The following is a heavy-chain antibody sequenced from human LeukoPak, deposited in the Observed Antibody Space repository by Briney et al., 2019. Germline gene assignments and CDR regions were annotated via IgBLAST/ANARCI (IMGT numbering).Heavy chain of an antibody. CDR1: GFTFNNAW. J-gene: IGHJ1*01. V-gene: IGHV3-15*07. CDR2: IRSQTAGGTT. D-gene: IGHD2-15*01. Sequence: PGGSLRLSCAVSGFTFNNAWMNWVRQAPGKGLEWVGRIRSQTAGGTTDFAAPVKGRFSISRDDSKNSLYLQMNSLTSEDTAVYYCAHGSAQYYEYWGQGTLVAVSS. CDR3: AHGSAQYYEY.